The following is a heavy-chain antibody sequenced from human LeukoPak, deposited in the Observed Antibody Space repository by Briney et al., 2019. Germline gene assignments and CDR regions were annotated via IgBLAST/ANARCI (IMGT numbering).Heavy chain of an antibody. CDR1: GGSISSSSYY. V-gene: IGHV4-39*01. CDR2: IYYSGST. J-gene: IGHJ4*02. CDR3: ARSPRAHRVERRSSGSSNYYFDY. Sequence: SETLSLTCTVSGGSISSSSYYWGWIRQPPGKGLEWIGSIYYSGSTYYNPSLKSRVTISVDTSKNQFSLKLSSVTAADTAVYYCARSPRAHRVERRSSGSSNYYFDYWGQGTLVTVSS. D-gene: IGHD6-19*01.